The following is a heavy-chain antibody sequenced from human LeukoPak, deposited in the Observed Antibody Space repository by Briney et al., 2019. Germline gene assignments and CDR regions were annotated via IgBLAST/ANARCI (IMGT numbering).Heavy chain of an antibody. CDR1: GGSICSSSYY. Sequence: KPSETLSLTCTVSGGSICSSSYYWGWIRQPPGKGLEWIGSIYSSGSTYYNPSLKSRVTISVDTSKDQFSLNLSSVPASDTAVYYCARRGGSGRSFDYWGQGILVTVSS. CDR3: ARRGGSGRSFDY. V-gene: IGHV4-39*01. CDR2: IYSSGST. J-gene: IGHJ4*02. D-gene: IGHD3-10*01.